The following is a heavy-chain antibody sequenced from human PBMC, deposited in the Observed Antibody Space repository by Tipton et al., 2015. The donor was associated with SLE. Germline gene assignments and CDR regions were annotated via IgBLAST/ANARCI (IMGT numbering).Heavy chain of an antibody. Sequence: TLSLTCTVSVGSISSYYWGWIRRPAGKGLEWIGRVHSSGTTLYNPSLNSRVTVSVDTSKNQFSLKLTSVIAADTAVYYCARTNGGGATFFDYWGQGVLVTVSS. D-gene: IGHD3-16*01. CDR1: VGSISSYY. V-gene: IGHV4-4*07. CDR3: ARTNGGGATFFDY. CDR2: VHSSGTT. J-gene: IGHJ4*02.